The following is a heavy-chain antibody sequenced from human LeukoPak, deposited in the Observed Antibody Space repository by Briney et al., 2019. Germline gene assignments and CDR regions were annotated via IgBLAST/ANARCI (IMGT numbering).Heavy chain of an antibody. CDR3: ARNIVMVTAISAFDI. D-gene: IGHD2-21*02. Sequence: ASVKVSCKASGYTFTGYYMHWVRQAPGQGLEWMGWINPNSGGTNYAQKFQGRVTMTRDTSISTAYMELRRLRSDDTAVYYCARNIVMVTAISAFDIWGQGTMVTVSS. CDR1: GYTFTGYY. CDR2: INPNSGGT. J-gene: IGHJ3*02. V-gene: IGHV1-2*02.